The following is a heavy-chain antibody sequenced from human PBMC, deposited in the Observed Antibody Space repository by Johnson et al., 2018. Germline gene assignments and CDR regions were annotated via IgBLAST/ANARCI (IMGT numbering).Heavy chain of an antibody. D-gene: IGHD6-19*01. Sequence: QVQLVQSGAEVKRPGASVKVSCKASGYTFTSYYMHWVRQAPGQGLEWMGIINPRGGSPRYAQKFQGRVTMTRDTSTSTAYMELSSLRSEETAVYYWASVGEQWQDYYYYGMDVWGQGTTVTVSS. CDR3: ASVGEQWQDYYYYGMDV. J-gene: IGHJ6*02. CDR2: INPRGGSP. CDR1: GYTFTSYY. V-gene: IGHV1-46*01.